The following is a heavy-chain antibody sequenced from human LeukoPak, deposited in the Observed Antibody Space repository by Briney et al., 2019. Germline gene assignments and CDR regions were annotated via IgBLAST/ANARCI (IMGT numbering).Heavy chain of an antibody. CDR1: GFTVSNNY. D-gene: IGHD2-21*02. CDR3: ARGGGAYCGGDCFRAFDI. V-gene: IGHV3-53*01. J-gene: IGHJ3*02. Sequence: GGSLRLSCAISGFTVSNNYMSWVRQPPGKGRGWVSVIYSGGSTYYADSVKGRFTISRDTSKNTLYLQMNSLRAEDTAVYYCARGGGAYCGGDCFRAFDIWGQGTMVTVSP. CDR2: IYSGGST.